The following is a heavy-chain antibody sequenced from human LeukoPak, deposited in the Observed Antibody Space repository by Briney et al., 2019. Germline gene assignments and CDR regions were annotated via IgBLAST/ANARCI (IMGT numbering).Heavy chain of an antibody. V-gene: IGHV4-34*01. CDR2: INHSGST. D-gene: IGHD3-3*01. CDR3: ARRLERWDPVRGDAFDM. J-gene: IGHJ3*02. CDR1: GGSFSGYY. Sequence: KPSETLSLTCAVYGGSFSGYYWSWIRQPPGKGLEWIGEINHSGSTNYNPSLKSRVTISVDTSKNQFSLQLRSVTAADTAVYYCARRLERWDPVRGDAFDMWDQGTLVTV.